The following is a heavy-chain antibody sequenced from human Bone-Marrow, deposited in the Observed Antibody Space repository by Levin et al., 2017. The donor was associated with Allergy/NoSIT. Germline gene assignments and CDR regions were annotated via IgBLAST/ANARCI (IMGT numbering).Heavy chain of an antibody. Sequence: PGGSLRLSCIGSGFTFRDYPISWFRQAPGKGLEWVGFIRSRSYGETTEYAASVKGRFTISRDDSKSIAYLQMSSLKTGDTAVYYCAREQYYSSGSYNPDWGQGTRVTVSS. CDR3: AREQYYSSGSYNPD. CDR1: GFTFRDYP. CDR2: IRSRSYGETT. V-gene: IGHV3-49*03. D-gene: IGHD3-10*01. J-gene: IGHJ4*02.